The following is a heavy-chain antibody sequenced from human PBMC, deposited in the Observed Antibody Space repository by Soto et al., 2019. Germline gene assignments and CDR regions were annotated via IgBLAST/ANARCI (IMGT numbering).Heavy chain of an antibody. CDR3: ARDRYCSSTSCHPTGDAFDI. Sequence: ASVKVSCKASGYTFTSYGISWVRQAPGQGLEWMGWISAYNGNTNYAQKLQGRVTMTTDTSTSTAYMELRSLRSDDTAVYYCARDRYCSSTSCHPTGDAFDIWGQGTMVT. CDR2: ISAYNGNT. D-gene: IGHD2-2*01. CDR1: GYTFTSYG. V-gene: IGHV1-18*01. J-gene: IGHJ3*02.